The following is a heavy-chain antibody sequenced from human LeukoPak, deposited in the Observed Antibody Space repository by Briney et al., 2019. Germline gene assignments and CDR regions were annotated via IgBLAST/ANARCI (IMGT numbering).Heavy chain of an antibody. CDR2: IYYSGST. V-gene: IGHV4-30-4*01. D-gene: IGHD5-12*01. CDR1: GGPISSYY. J-gene: IGHJ4*02. CDR3: ARERVATNFDY. Sequence: PSETLSLTCTVSGGPISSYYWSWIRQPPGKGLEWIGYIYYSGSTYYNPSLKSRVTISLDTSKNQFSLKLSSVTAADTAVYYCARERVATNFDYWGQGTLVTVSS.